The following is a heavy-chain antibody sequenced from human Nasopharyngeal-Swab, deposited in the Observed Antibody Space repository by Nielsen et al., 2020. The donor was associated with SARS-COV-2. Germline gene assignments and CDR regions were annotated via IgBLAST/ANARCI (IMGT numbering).Heavy chain of an antibody. CDR3: ARGRGSSTSMIGY. D-gene: IGHD2/OR15-2a*01. Sequence: GGSLRLSCAASGFTFSNYRMHWVRQAPGEGLVGVSRINGDGSSLNYADFVKGRFTISTDNAKSTLYLEMNSLRAEDTAVYYCARGRGSSTSMIGYWGQGTLVTVSS. J-gene: IGHJ4*02. V-gene: IGHV3-74*01. CDR1: GFTFSNYR. CDR2: INGDGSSL.